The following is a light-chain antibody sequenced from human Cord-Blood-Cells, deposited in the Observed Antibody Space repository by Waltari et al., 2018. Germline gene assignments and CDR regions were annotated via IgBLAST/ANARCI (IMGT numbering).Light chain of an antibody. CDR3: QQYNSYSHVT. V-gene: IGKV1-5*03. J-gene: IGKJ1*01. CDR1: QSISSW. Sequence: DIQMTQSPSTLSASVGDRVTITCRASQSISSWLAWYQQKPGKAPKLLLYKASSLESGVPSRFSGSGSGTEFTLTISSLQPDDFATYYCQQYNSYSHVTFGQGTKVEIK. CDR2: KAS.